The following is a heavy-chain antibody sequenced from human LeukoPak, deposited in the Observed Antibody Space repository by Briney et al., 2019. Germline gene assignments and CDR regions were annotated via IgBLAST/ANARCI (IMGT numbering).Heavy chain of an antibody. V-gene: IGHV3-30-3*01. Sequence: GRSLRLSCAASGFTFSSYAMHWVRQAPGKGLEWVAVISYDGSNKYYADSVKGRFTISRDNSKNTLYLQMNSLRAEDTAVYYCANSKAGAFDIWGQGTMVTVSS. CDR1: GFTFSSYA. CDR3: ANSKAGAFDI. D-gene: IGHD6-19*01. CDR2: ISYDGSNK. J-gene: IGHJ3*02.